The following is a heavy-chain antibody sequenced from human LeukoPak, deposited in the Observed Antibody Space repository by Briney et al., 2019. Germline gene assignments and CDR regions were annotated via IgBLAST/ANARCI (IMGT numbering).Heavy chain of an antibody. V-gene: IGHV3-74*01. J-gene: IGHJ4*02. D-gene: IGHD3-10*01. CDR1: GFTFSSYW. CDR3: ARAPFHYYGSGSPDY. CDR2: INTDGSST. Sequence: GGSLRLSCAASGFTFSSYWMHWVRQAPGKGLVWVSRINTDGSSTSYADSVKGRFTISRDNAKNTLYLQMNSLRAEDTAVYYCARAPFHYYGSGSPDYWGQGTLVTVSS.